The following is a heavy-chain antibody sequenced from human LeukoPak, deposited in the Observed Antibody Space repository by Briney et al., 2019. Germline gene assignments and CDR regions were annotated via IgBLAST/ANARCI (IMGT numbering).Heavy chain of an antibody. Sequence: SGGCLRLSCAASGFTFSSYWVHWVRPAPGEGGGWVSRINSDGSITTYADSVRGRFTISRENAKSTLYLQMNSLRAEDTAVYYCASSTQISKYADYLGQGALGNVSS. V-gene: IGHV3-74*01. J-gene: IGHJ4*02. D-gene: IGHD2-2*01. CDR3: ASSTQISKYADY. CDR1: GFTFSSYW. CDR2: INSDGSIT.